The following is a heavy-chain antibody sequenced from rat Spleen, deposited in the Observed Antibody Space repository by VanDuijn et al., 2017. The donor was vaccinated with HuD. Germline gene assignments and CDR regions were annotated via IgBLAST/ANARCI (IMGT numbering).Heavy chain of an antibody. D-gene: IGHD4-3*01. CDR3: ASEVGVPFAY. V-gene: IGHV2-6*01. CDR1: GFSLTSYT. CDR2: ISSGGST. J-gene: IGHJ2*01. Sequence: QVQLKESGPGLVQPSQTLSLTCTVSGFSLTSYTVSWVRQPPGKGLEWIAAISSGGSTYYNSVLKSRLSISRDTSKRQVFLKMNSLQTEDTAMYFCASEVGVPFAYWGQGVMVTVSS.